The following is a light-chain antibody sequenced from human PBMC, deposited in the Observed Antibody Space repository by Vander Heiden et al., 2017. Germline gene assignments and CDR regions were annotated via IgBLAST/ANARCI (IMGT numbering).Light chain of an antibody. J-gene: IGKJ4*01. Sequence: DIQMTKSPSSLSASVGDRVTITCRASQSISSYLNWYQQKPGKAPKLLIYAASSLQSGVPSRFSGSGSGTDFTLTISSLQPEDFATYYCQQSYSTPDTFGGGTKVEIK. CDR3: QQSYSTPDT. CDR1: QSISSY. V-gene: IGKV1-39*01. CDR2: AAS.